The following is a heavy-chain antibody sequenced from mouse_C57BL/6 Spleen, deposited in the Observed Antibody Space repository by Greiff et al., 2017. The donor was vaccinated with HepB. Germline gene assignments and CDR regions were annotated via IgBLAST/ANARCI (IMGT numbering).Heavy chain of an antibody. CDR3: AQTAQARGLDY. J-gene: IGHJ2*01. Sequence: VHLVESGPELVKPGASVKISCKASGYAFSSSWMNWVKQRPGKGLEWIGRIYPGDGDTNYNGKFKGKATLTADKSSSTAYMQLSSLTSEDSAVYFCAQTAQARGLDYWGQGTTLTVSS. D-gene: IGHD3-2*02. CDR2: IYPGDGDT. V-gene: IGHV1-82*01. CDR1: GYAFSSSW.